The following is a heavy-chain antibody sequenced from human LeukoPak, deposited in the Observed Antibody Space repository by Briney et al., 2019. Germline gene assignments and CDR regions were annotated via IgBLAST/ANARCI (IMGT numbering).Heavy chain of an antibody. Sequence: PGGSLRLSCAASGFSFTSFAMTWVRQAPGKGLEWASTISGSGGSTYYADSVKGRFTISRDNSKNTLYLQMNSLRAEDTAVYYCARGPWDIVVVVAATDFDYWGQGTLVTVSS. D-gene: IGHD2-15*01. CDR3: ARGPWDIVVVVAATDFDY. CDR1: GFSFTSFA. CDR2: ISGSGGST. J-gene: IGHJ4*02. V-gene: IGHV3-23*01.